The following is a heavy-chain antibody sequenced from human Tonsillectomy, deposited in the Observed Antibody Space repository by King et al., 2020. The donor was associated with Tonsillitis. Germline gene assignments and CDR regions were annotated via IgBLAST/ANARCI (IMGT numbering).Heavy chain of an antibody. CDR1: GCTLTELS. CDR3: ATASPLGTMIVVVRSYYSMDV. D-gene: IGHD3-22*01. J-gene: IGHJ6*02. CDR2: FDPEDGET. Sequence: HVQLVQSGAEVKKPGASVKVSCKVSGCTLTELSMHWVRQAPGKGLEWMGGFDPEDGETIYAQKFQGRVTMTEDTSTDTTYMELSSLRSEDTAVYYCATASPLGTMIVVVRSYYSMDVWGQGTTVTVSS. V-gene: IGHV1-24*01.